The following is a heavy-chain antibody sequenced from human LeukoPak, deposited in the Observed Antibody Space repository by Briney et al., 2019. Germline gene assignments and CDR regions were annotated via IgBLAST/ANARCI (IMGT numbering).Heavy chain of an antibody. Sequence: ASVKVSCKASGYTFTSYDINWVRQATGQGLEWMGWMNPNSGNTGYAQKFQGRVTMTRNTSISTAYMELSSLRSEDTAVYYCARAGRGYCSGGSCYKLDYWGQGTLVTVSS. CDR1: GYTFTSYD. V-gene: IGHV1-8*01. D-gene: IGHD2-15*01. CDR3: ARAGRGYCSGGSCYKLDY. CDR2: MNPNSGNT. J-gene: IGHJ4*02.